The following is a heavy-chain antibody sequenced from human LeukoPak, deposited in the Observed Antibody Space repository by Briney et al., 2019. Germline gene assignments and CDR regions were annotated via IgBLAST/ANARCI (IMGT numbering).Heavy chain of an antibody. Sequence: PSETLSLTCTVSGGSISSYYWSWLRQPAGKGLEWIGCIYTSGSTNYNPSLKSRVTMSVDTSKNQFSLKLSSVTAADTAVYYCARVRCSSTSCYPHDAFDIWGQGTMVTVSS. J-gene: IGHJ3*02. V-gene: IGHV4-4*07. CDR2: IYTSGST. CDR3: ARVRCSSTSCYPHDAFDI. CDR1: GGSISSYY. D-gene: IGHD2-2*01.